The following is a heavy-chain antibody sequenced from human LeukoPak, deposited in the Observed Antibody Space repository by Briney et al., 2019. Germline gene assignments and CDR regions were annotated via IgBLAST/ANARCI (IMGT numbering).Heavy chain of an antibody. CDR2: IYYSGST. CDR3: ARRVDDILTGRNRFIDY. CDR1: GGSISSSSYY. V-gene: IGHV4-39*01. D-gene: IGHD3-9*01. J-gene: IGHJ4*02. Sequence: PSETLSLTCTVSGGSISSSSYYWGWIRQPPGKGLEWIGSIYYSGSTYYNPSLKSRVTISVDTSKNQFSLKLSSVTAADTAVYYCARRVDDILTGRNRFIDYWGQGTLVTVSS.